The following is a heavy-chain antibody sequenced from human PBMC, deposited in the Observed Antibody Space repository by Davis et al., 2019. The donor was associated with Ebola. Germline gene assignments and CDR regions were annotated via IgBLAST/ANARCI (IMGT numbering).Heavy chain of an antibody. V-gene: IGHV1-18*01. J-gene: IGHJ6*02. Sequence: ASVKVSCKASGYTFTSYGISWVRQAPGQGLEWMGWISAYNGNTNYAQKLQGRVTMTTDTSTSTAYMELSSLRSEDTAVYYCANSGSYYYYGMDVWGQGTTVTVSS. CDR2: ISAYNGNT. CDR3: ANSGSYYYYGMDV. D-gene: IGHD4-23*01. CDR1: GYTFTSYG.